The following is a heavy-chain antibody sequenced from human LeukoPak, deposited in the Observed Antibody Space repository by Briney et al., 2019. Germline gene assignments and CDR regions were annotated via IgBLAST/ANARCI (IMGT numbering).Heavy chain of an antibody. CDR2: IYYSGST. V-gene: IGHV4-39*06. CDR3: ARDHCSSTSCRYYYDSSGYPDY. CDR1: GGSISSSRDY. J-gene: IGHJ4*02. D-gene: IGHD3-22*01. Sequence: AETLSLTCTVSGGSISSSRDYWLWIPQPPGKGLEWIGSIYYSGSTYDNPSLKSRVTISVYTSKNPFPLKLSSVPAADTAVYYCARDHCSSTSCRYYYDSSGYPDYWGQGTLVTVSS.